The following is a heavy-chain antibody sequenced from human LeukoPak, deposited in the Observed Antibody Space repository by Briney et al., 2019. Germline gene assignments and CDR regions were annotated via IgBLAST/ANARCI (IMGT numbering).Heavy chain of an antibody. D-gene: IGHD6-13*01. Sequence: ASVKVSCKASGYIFTNYGISWVRQAPGQGLEWMGWISAYNGDTKYAQNLQGRGTMTTDTSTNTVYLELWSLRSDDTAVYYCARVGSTWYVDYWGLGTLVTVSS. J-gene: IGHJ4*02. CDR1: GYIFTNYG. CDR3: ARVGSTWYVDY. CDR2: ISAYNGDT. V-gene: IGHV1-18*01.